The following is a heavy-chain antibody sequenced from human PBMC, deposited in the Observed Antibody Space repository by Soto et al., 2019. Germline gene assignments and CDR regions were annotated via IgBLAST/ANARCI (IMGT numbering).Heavy chain of an antibody. Sequence: GGSLRLSCAASGFTFSSFGMHWVRQAPGKGLEWVAVMSFDGNSKYYADSMKGRFIISRDNSKNTLYLEMNSLRAEDTAVYYCAKDKGRSLTGGMDVWGQGTTVTVSS. CDR1: GFTFSSFG. CDR2: MSFDGNSK. CDR3: AKDKGRSLTGGMDV. J-gene: IGHJ6*02. D-gene: IGHD3-9*01. V-gene: IGHV3-30*18.